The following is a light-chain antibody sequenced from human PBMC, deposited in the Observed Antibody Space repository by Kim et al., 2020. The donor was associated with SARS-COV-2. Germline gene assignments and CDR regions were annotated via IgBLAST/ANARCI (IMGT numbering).Light chain of an antibody. V-gene: IGLV6-57*04. CDR2: EDD. Sequence: NFMLTQPHSVSESPGKTVTISCTRSSGSIDDNYVQWYQQCPGGVPTTVIYEDDQRPSGVSDRFSGSIDNSSNSASLTISGLRTEDEADYYCQSYNRDNVIFGGGTQLTVL. CDR3: QSYNRDNVI. CDR1: SGSIDDNY. J-gene: IGLJ2*01.